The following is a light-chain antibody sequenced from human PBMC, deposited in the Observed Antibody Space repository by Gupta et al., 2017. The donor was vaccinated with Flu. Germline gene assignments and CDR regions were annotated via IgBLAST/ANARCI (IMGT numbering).Light chain of an antibody. CDR2: KVS. Sequence: DVVMTQSPLSLPVTLGQPASISCRSSQSRVYSDGNTYLNWFQQSPGQSPRRLIYKVSNRDYGVPDRFSGSGSGTDFTLKIIRVEAEDVGVYYCSQGKPWASSFGQGTKMEIK. CDR3: SQGKPWASS. V-gene: IGKV2-30*01. J-gene: IGKJ2*03. CDR1: QSRVYSDGNTY.